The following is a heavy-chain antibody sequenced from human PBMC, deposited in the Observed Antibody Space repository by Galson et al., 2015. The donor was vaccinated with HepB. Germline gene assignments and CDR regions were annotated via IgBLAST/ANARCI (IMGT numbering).Heavy chain of an antibody. D-gene: IGHD4-11*01. Sequence: SLRLSCAASGFTFSSYAMHWVRQAPGKGLEYVSAISSNGGSTYYANSVKGRFTISRDNSKNTLYLQMGSLRAEDMAVYYCAREKVTTIHYGMDVWGQGTTVTVSS. CDR3: AREKVTTIHYGMDV. V-gene: IGHV3-64*01. CDR2: ISSNGGST. CDR1: GFTFSSYA. J-gene: IGHJ6*02.